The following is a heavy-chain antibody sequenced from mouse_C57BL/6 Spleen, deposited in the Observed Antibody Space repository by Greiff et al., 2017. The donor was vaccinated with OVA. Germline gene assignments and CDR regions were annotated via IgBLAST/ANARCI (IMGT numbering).Heavy chain of an antibody. Sequence: DVKLQESGTGLVKPSQYLHLTCSVTGYSITSGYYWNCIRQLPGNKLEWMGYISYDGSNNYNPSLKNRIAITRDTSKNQYFLKLNSVTTDDTATYYCASPNWGDWYFDVWGTGTTVTVSS. CDR3: ASPNWGDWYFDV. V-gene: IGHV3-6*01. CDR2: ISYDGSN. J-gene: IGHJ1*03. D-gene: IGHD4-1*02. CDR1: GYSITSGYY.